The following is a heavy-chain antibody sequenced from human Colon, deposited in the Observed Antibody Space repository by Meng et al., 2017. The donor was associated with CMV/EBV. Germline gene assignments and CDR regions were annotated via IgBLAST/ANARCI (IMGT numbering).Heavy chain of an antibody. Sequence: GSLRLSCTVSGGSISSSSYYWSWIRQPPGKGLEWIGYVYYSGNTKYNPSLKSRVIVSLDTSKNQFSLKLSSVTAADTAMYYCARSGGVSPRRTYFDYWGQGTLVTVSS. CDR3: ARSGGVSPRRTYFDY. V-gene: IGHV4-61*01. CDR2: VYYSGNT. CDR1: GGSISSSSYY. J-gene: IGHJ4*02. D-gene: IGHD3-16*01.